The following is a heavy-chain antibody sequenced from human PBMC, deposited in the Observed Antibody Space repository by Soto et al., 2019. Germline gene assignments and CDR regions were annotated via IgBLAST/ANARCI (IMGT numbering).Heavy chain of an antibody. V-gene: IGHV3-23*01. CDR2: ITGSGDNT. CDR1: GFTFNNYA. D-gene: IGHD1-26*01. J-gene: IGHJ4*02. Sequence: EVQLLESGGGLVQPGGSLRLSCAASGFTFNNYAMRWVRRAPGKGLEWVSSITGSGDNTYYADSVKGRFTISRDNSKNILFLQMNSLRAEDTALYYCTKQWEQYYFDYWGQGTLVTVSS. CDR3: TKQWEQYYFDY.